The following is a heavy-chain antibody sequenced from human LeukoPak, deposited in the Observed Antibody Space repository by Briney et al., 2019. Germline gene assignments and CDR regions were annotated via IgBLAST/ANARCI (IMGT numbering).Heavy chain of an antibody. J-gene: IGHJ3*02. CDR2: INPNSGGT. D-gene: IGHD3-9*01. CDR1: GYTFTGYY. Sequence: GASVKVSCKASGYTFTGYYMHWVRQAPGQGVEWMGWINPNSGGTNYAQKFQGRVTMTRDTSISTAYMELSRLRSDDTAVYYCARDREGYYDILTGYYGVGAFDIWGQGTMVTVSS. V-gene: IGHV1-2*02. CDR3: ARDREGYYDILTGYYGVGAFDI.